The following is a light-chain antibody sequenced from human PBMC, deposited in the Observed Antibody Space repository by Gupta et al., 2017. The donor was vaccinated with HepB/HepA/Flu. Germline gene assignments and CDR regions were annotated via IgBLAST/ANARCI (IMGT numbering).Light chain of an antibody. CDR2: KAS. CDR1: QSISSW. CDR3: QQDNSFPWT. Sequence: IHTTHPPSTLSASAGDRVTITCRASQSISSWLAWYQQKPGKAPKLLIYKASSLESGVPSRFSGSGSGTXFTLTIXSLQPDDFATYCCQQDNSFPWTFGXGTKVEIK. V-gene: IGKV1-5*03. J-gene: IGKJ1*01.